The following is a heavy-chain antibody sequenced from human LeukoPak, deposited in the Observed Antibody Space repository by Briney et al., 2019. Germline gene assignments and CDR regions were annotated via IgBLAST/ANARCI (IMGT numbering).Heavy chain of an antibody. J-gene: IGHJ5*02. CDR1: GYRFTSSD. CDR2: INPDSGDT. V-gene: IGHV1-8*03. Sequence: ASVKVSFKASGYRFTSSDINWVRQATGQGLEWMGWINPDSGDTGYAEKFQDRLTIAGETSITTAYMELTNLKSEDTAVYYCTRGWDLWGQGTLVTVSS. CDR3: TRGWDL.